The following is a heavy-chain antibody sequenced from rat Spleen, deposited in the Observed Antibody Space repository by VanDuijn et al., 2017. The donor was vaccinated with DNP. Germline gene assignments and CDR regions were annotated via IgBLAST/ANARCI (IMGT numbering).Heavy chain of an antibody. CDR2: RNSAGTT. Sequence: EVQLQESGPGLVKPSQSLSLTCSVTGYSITIRYIWNCIRTCPGNKLAWMGSRNSAGTTNYNPSLKSLISITRDTSKNQLFLQVNSVITEDTATYYCARWPGYNPPYAMDAWGQGTSVTVSS. V-gene: IGHV3-3*01. D-gene: IGHD1-4*01. CDR1: GYSITIRYI. CDR3: ARWPGYNPPYAMDA. J-gene: IGHJ4*01.